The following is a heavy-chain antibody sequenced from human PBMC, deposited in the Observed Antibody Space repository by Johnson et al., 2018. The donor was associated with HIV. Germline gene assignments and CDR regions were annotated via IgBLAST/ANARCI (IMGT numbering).Heavy chain of an antibody. CDR3: AKHIVLVVYAIGAAFDI. D-gene: IGHD2-8*02. V-gene: IGHV3-23*04. CDR2: ISGSGGST. Sequence: VQLVESGGGVVQPGGSLRLSCAASGFAFSNYGLHWVRQSPGRGLEWVSAISGSGGSTYYADSVKGRFTISRDNSRNTLYLQMNSLRAEDTAVYYCAKHIVLVVYAIGAAFDIWGQGTMVTVSS. CDR1: GFAFSNYG. J-gene: IGHJ3*02.